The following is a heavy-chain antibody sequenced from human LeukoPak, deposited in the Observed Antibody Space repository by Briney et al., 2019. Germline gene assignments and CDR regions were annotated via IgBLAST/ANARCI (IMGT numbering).Heavy chain of an antibody. CDR1: GFTFSNYE. CDR2: IDGSSSTK. Sequence: QAGGSLRLSCAASGFTFSNYEMNWVRQAPGKGLEWVSYIDGSSSTKYYADSVKGRFTISRDNAENSLYLQMNSLRAEDTAIYYCARALESGNSDAGYWGQGTLVTVSS. D-gene: IGHD4-23*01. V-gene: IGHV3-48*03. CDR3: ARALESGNSDAGY. J-gene: IGHJ4*02.